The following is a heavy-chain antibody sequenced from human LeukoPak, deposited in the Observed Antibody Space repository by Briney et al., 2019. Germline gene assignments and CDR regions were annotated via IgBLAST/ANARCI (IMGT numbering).Heavy chain of an antibody. D-gene: IGHD3-10*01. Sequence: GGSLRLSCAASGFTFSSYWMHWVRQAPGKGLVWVSRLHSDGSSTNYADSVKGRFTISRDNAKNTLYLQMNSLRAEDTAVYYCARDRSSLGLWFGELRNWGQGTLVTVSS. J-gene: IGHJ4*02. CDR1: GFTFSSYW. CDR3: ARDRSSLGLWFGELRN. CDR2: LHSDGSST. V-gene: IGHV3-74*01.